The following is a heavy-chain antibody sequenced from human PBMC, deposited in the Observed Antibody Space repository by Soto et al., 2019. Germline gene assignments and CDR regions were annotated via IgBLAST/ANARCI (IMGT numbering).Heavy chain of an antibody. CDR2: IYYSGST. CDR1: GGSISSGDYY. CDR3: ARDRLDSMGGNSGDAFDI. J-gene: IGHJ3*02. V-gene: IGHV4-30-4*01. Sequence: QVQLQESGPGLVKPSQTLSLTCTVSGGSISSGDYYWSWIRQPPGKGLEWIGYIYYSGSTYYNPSLKSRVTISVDTSKNQFSLKLSSVTAADTAVYYCARDRLDSMGGNSGDAFDIWGQGTMVTVSS. D-gene: IGHD2-21*02.